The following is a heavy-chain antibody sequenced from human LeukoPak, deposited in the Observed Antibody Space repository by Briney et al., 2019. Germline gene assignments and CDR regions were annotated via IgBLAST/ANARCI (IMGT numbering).Heavy chain of an antibody. CDR2: IYHSGST. V-gene: IGHV4-30-2*01. D-gene: IGHD3-9*01. CDR3: ARRTDYDILTGYLHNWYFDL. J-gene: IGHJ2*01. CDR1: GGSISSGGYS. Sequence: PSQTLSLTCAVSGGSISSGGYSWSWIRQPPGKGLEWIGYIYHSGSTYYNPSLKSRVTISVDRSKNQFSLKLSSVTAADTAVYYCARRTDYDILTGYLHNWYFDLWGRGTLVTVSS.